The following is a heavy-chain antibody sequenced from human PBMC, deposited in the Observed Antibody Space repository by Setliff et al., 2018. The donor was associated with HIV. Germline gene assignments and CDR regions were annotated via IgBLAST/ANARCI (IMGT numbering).Heavy chain of an antibody. CDR2: ISSSGFPI. CDR1: GFTFSTYG. D-gene: IGHD2-2*01. J-gene: IGHJ6*03. V-gene: IGHV3-NL1*01. Sequence: GGSLRLSCEASGFTFSTYGMNWVRHAPGKGLEWVAQISSSGFPIYYADSVKGRFTISRDNSKNTLFLQLNSLRVDDTAVYYCAKSCDVPSKPGPYYYSMDVWGKGTTVTVSS. CDR3: AKSCDVPSKPGPYYYSMDV.